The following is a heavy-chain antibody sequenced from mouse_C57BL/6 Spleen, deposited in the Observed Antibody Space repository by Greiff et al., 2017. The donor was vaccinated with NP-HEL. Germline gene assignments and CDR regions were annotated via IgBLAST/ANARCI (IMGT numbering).Heavy chain of an antibody. V-gene: IGHV3-3*01. CDR3: ARSGNYYAMDY. D-gene: IGHD2-1*01. J-gene: IGHJ4*01. CDR1: GFSINSDCY. CDR2: TFYSGIT. Sequence: EVKLVESGPSLVRPSQTLSLTCTVTGFSINSDCYWIWIRQFPGNKQEYFGYTFYSGITYYNPSLESRTYITRDTSKNQFSLKLSSVTTEDTATYYWARSGNYYAMDYWGQGTSVTVSS.